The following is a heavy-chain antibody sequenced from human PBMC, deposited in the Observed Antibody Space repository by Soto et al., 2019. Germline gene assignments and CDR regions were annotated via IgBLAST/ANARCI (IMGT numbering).Heavy chain of an antibody. J-gene: IGHJ6*03. CDR1: GYTFINYY. CDR2: INPNGGST. CDR3: VRATAARQRDYSYHYYLHI. V-gene: IGHV1-46*03. D-gene: IGHD6-6*01. Sequence: QVQLVQSGAEVKKPGASVKVSCKASGYTFINYYIHWVRQAPGQGLEWMGVINPNGGSTVYAQKCQGRVTLTSDTSTSTVYVELSSLRSDDTAVYFCVRATAARQRDYSYHYYLHIWGKGTTVTVSS.